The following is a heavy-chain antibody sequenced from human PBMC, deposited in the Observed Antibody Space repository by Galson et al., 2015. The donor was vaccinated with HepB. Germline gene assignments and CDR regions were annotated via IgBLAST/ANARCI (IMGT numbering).Heavy chain of an antibody. Sequence: SVKVSCKASGYTFTSYAMHWVRQAPGQRLEWMGWINAGNGNTKYSQKFQGRVTITRDTSASTAYMELSSLRSEDTAVYYCARDCSSTSCYDGYAFDIWGQGTMVTVSS. CDR3: ARDCSSTSCYDGYAFDI. V-gene: IGHV1-3*01. CDR1: GYTFTSYA. D-gene: IGHD2-2*01. J-gene: IGHJ3*02. CDR2: INAGNGNT.